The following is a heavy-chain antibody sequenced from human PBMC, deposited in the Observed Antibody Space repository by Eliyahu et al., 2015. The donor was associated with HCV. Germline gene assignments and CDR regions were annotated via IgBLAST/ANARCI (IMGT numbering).Heavy chain of an antibody. D-gene: IGHD2-15*01. J-gene: IGHJ4*02. CDR1: GFXXSSYX. V-gene: IGHV3-23*01. CDR3: AKSPLGYCSGGSCYRFDY. Sequence: EVQLLESGGGLVQPGGSLRLSCAASGFXXSSYXRXWVRPAPGXGLGGVSAXSGSGGSTYYADSVKGRFTISRDNSKNTLYLQMNSLRAEDTAVYYCAKSPLGYCSGGSCYRFDYWGQGTLVTVSS. CDR2: XSGSGGST.